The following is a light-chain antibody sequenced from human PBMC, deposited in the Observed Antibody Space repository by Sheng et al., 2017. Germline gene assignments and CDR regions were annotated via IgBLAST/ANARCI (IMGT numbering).Light chain of an antibody. Sequence: EIVLTQSPATLSLSPGERATLSCRAGQSVSNYLACYQQKPGQALRLLIYGASSRATGIPDRFSGSGSGTDFTLTINRLEPEDFAVYYCQQYGSSPTTFGQGTKVEI. V-gene: IGKV3-20*01. J-gene: IGKJ1*01. CDR3: QQYGSSPTT. CDR1: QSVSNY. CDR2: GAS.